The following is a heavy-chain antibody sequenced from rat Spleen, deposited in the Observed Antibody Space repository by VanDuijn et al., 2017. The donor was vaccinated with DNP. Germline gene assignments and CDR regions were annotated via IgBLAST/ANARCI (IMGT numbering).Heavy chain of an antibody. D-gene: IGHD1-10*01. J-gene: IGHJ2*01. Sequence: QVQLKESGPVLVQASETLSLTCTVSGFSLTNYGVIWVRQSPGKGLEWMGIIWGDGNTDYNSALKSRLSISRDTSKNQVFLKMNSLQTDDTGTYYCTREGTTGPFDYWGQGVMVTVSS. CDR1: GFSLTNYG. CDR3: TREGTTGPFDY. CDR2: IWGDGNT. V-gene: IGHV2S75*01.